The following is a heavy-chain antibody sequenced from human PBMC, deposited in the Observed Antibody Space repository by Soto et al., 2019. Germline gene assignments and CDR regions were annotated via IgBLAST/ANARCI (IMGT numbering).Heavy chain of an antibody. Sequence: SVKVSCKASGGTFSSYAISWVRQAPGQGLEWMGGIIPIFGTANYAQKFQGRVTITADESTSTAYMELSSLRSEDTAVYYCAILSRIAACRGEIFDYWGQGTLVTVSS. V-gene: IGHV1-69*13. CDR2: IIPIFGTA. D-gene: IGHD6-6*01. J-gene: IGHJ4*02. CDR3: AILSRIAACRGEIFDY. CDR1: GGTFSSYA.